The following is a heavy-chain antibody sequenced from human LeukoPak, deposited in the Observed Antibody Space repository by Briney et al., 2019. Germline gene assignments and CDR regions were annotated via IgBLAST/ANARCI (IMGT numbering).Heavy chain of an antibody. D-gene: IGHD4-17*01. V-gene: IGHV1-18*01. CDR3: ARARNDYGEHDAFDI. CDR1: GYTFTSYG. J-gene: IGHJ3*02. CDR2: ISPYNGNT. Sequence: ASVKVSCKASGYTFTSYGISWVRQAPGQGLEWMGWISPYNGNTNYAQKLQGRVTMTTDTSTTTAYMELRSLRSDDTAVYYCARARNDYGEHDAFDIWGQGTMVTVSS.